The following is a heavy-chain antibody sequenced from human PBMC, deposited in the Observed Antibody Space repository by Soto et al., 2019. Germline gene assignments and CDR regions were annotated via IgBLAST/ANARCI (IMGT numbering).Heavy chain of an antibody. CDR3: AREYSSSWYSRHYGMDV. CDR2: MNPNSGNT. J-gene: IGHJ6*02. V-gene: IGHV1-8*01. CDR1: GYTFTSYD. D-gene: IGHD6-13*01. Sequence: ASVKVSCKASGYTFTSYDINWVRQATGQGLEWMGWMNPNSGNTGYAQKFQGRVTMTRNTSISTAYMELSRLRSDDTAVYYCAREYSSSWYSRHYGMDVWGQGTTVTV.